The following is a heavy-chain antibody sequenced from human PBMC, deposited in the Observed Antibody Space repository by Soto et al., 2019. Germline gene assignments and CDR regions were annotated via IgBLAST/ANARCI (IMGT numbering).Heavy chain of an antibody. CDR3: ARSYNWNYSVSY. D-gene: IGHD1-7*01. Sequence: QVQLVESGGGVVQPGRSLGLSCAASGFTFSSYAMHWVRQAPGKGLEWVAVISYDGSNKYYADSVKGRFTISRDNSKNTLYLQMNSLRAEDTAVYYCARSYNWNYSVSYWGQGTLVTVSS. CDR2: ISYDGSNK. V-gene: IGHV3-30-3*01. CDR1: GFTFSSYA. J-gene: IGHJ4*02.